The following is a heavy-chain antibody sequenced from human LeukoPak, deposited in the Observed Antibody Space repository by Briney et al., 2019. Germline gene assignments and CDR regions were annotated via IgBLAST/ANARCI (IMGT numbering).Heavy chain of an antibody. D-gene: IGHD6-6*01. CDR2: ISSSSNYI. Sequence: GGPLRLSCAAYGFTFSHYSMNWVRQAPGKGLEWVSSISSSSNYIYYADSVKGRFTISRDNAKNSLYLQMNSLRAEDTAVYYCARPYITSSGIDYWGQGTLVTVSS. CDR1: GFTFSHYS. V-gene: IGHV3-21*01. J-gene: IGHJ4*02. CDR3: ARPYITSSGIDY.